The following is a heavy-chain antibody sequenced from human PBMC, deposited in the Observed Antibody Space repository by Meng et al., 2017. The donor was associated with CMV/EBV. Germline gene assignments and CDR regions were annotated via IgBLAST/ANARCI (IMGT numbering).Heavy chain of an antibody. Sequence: SETLSLTCAVYGGSFSGYYWSWIRQPPGKGLEWIGEINHSGSTNYNPSLKSRVTISVDTSKNQFSLKLSSVTAADTAVYYCARGPRMATIDNFDYWGQGTLVTVSS. J-gene: IGHJ4*02. CDR3: ARGPRMATIDNFDY. CDR1: GGSFSGYY. CDR2: INHSGST. V-gene: IGHV4-34*01. D-gene: IGHD5-24*01.